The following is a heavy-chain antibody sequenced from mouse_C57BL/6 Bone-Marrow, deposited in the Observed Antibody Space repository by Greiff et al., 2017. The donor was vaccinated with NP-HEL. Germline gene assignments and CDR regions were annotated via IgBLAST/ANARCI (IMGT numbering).Heavy chain of an antibody. CDR3: AREDGSSPFAY. CDR1: GYTFTSYW. J-gene: IGHJ3*01. Sequence: VQLVESGAELVKPGASVKLSCKASGYTFTSYWMHWVKQRPGQGLEWIGMIHPNSGSTNYNEKFKSKATLTVDKSSSTAYMQLSSLTSEDSAVYYCAREDGSSPFAYWGQGALVTVSA. V-gene: IGHV1-64*01. D-gene: IGHD1-1*01. CDR2: IHPNSGST.